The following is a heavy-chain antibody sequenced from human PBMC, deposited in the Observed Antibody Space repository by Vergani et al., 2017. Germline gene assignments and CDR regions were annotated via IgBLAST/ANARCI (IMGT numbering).Heavy chain of an antibody. J-gene: IGHJ3*02. CDR3: ARSVRMIVVVITTFLNDNDAFDI. CDR1: GGTFSSYA. CDR2: IIPIFGTA. V-gene: IGHV1-69*01. Sequence: QVQLVQSGAEVKKPGSSVKVSCKASGGTFSSYAISWVRQAPGQGLEWMGGIIPIFGTANYAQKFQGRVTITADESTSTAYMELSSLRSEDTAVYYCARSVRMIVVVITTFLNDNDAFDIWGQGTMVTVSS. D-gene: IGHD3-22*01.